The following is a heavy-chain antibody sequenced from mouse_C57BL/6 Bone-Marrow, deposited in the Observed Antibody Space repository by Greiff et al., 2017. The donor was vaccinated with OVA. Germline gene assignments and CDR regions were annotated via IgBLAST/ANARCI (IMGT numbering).Heavy chain of an antibody. Sequence: VQLKESGAELVRPGASVKLSCTASGFNIKDDYMHWVKQRPEQGLEWIGWIDPENGDTEYASKFQGKATITADTSSNTAYLQLSILTSVDTAVYYCTTEYYYCSSYVFDYWCQGTTLTGSS. CDR2: IDPENGDT. CDR1: GFNIKDDY. V-gene: IGHV14-4*01. CDR3: TTEYYYCSSYVFDY. J-gene: IGHJ2*01. D-gene: IGHD1-1*01.